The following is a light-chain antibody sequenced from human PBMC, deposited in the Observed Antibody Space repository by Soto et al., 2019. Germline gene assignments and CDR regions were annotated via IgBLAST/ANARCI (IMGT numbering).Light chain of an antibody. CDR2: GAS. J-gene: IGKJ1*01. CDR1: QSVSSSY. CDR3: QQYDTSPCT. V-gene: IGKV3-20*01. Sequence: EIVLTQSPGTLSLSPGERVTLSCRASQSVSSSYIAWYQQTPGQAPRLLIYGASSRATGITDRISGSGSGTDFTLTIIRLEPEDFAVYYCQQYDTSPCTFGQRTTVDIK.